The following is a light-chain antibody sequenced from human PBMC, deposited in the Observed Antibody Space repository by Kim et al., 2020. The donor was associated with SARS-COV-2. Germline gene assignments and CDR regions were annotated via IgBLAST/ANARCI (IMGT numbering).Light chain of an antibody. CDR2: SAS. J-gene: IGKJ2*01. CDR3: LQQQTLPYT. V-gene: IGKV1-17*03. CDR1: QAINIF. Sequence: SASVGARVTLACRASQAINIFLAWFQQTPGEAPKRLIYSASSLQSGVPSRFSGSGSGTEFSLTIRRLQPKDFATYFCLQQQTLPYTFGQGTRLEI.